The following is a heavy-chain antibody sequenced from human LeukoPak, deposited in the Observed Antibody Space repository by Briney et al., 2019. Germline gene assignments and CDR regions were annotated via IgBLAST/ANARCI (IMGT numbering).Heavy chain of an antibody. Sequence: PGGSLRLSCAASGFTFSSYIMIWVRQSPGKGLEWVSYISSTGTIYNADSVEGRFTISRENAKNSLYLQMNSLRAEDTALYYCARGYSRAAFDIWGQGTMVTVSS. CDR1: GFTFSSYI. V-gene: IGHV3-48*04. J-gene: IGHJ3*02. CDR3: ARGYSRAAFDI. CDR2: ISSTGTI. D-gene: IGHD2-15*01.